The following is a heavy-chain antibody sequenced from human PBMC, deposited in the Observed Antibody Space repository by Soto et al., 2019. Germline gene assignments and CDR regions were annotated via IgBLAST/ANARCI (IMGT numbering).Heavy chain of an antibody. CDR1: GGSISSYY. J-gene: IGHJ4*02. CDR2: IYYSGST. D-gene: IGHD1-1*01. Sequence: QVQLQESGPGLVKPSETLSLTCTVSGGSISSYYWSWIRQPPGKGLEWIGYIYYSGSTNYNPSLKSRVTISVDTSKNQFSLKLSSVTAADTAVYYCARENVEMAPAYFDYWGQGTLVTVSS. CDR3: ARENVEMAPAYFDY. V-gene: IGHV4-59*01.